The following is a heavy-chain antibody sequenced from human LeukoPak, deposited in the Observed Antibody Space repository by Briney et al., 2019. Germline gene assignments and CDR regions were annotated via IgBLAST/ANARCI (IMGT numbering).Heavy chain of an antibody. CDR3: ASFEISGYDYYFDY. J-gene: IGHJ4*02. CDR2: INHSGST. CDR1: GGSFSGYY. Sequence: PSETLSLTCAVYGGSFSGYYWSWIRQPPGKGLEWIGEINHSGSTNYNPSLKSRVTISVDTSKNQFPLKLSSVTAADTAVYYCASFEISGYDYYFDYWGQGTLVTVSS. D-gene: IGHD5-12*01. V-gene: IGHV4-34*09.